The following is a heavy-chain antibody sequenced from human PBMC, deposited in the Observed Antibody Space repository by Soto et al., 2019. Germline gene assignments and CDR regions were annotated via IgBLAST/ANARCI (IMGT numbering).Heavy chain of an antibody. CDR2: IMPIFGTA. CDR3: ARMSYSSSWDYYYYGMDV. Sequence: QVQLVQSGAEVKKPGSSVKVSCKASGGTFSSYAISWVRQAPGQGLEWMGGIMPIFGTANYAQKFQGRVTITGDESTSKAYMELSSLRSEDTAVYYCARMSYSSSWDYYYYGMDVWGQGTTVTVSS. CDR1: GGTFSSYA. D-gene: IGHD6-13*01. V-gene: IGHV1-69*01. J-gene: IGHJ6*02.